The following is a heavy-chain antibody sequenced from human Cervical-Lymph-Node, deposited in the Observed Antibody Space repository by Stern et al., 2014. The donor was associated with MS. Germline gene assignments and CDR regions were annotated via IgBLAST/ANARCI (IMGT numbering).Heavy chain of an antibody. CDR1: GFTFSSYT. CDR2: ISSSSRNI. J-gene: IGHJ2*01. Sequence: EVQLLESGGGLVKPGGSLRLSCAASGFTFSSYTMNWVRQAPGKGLEWVSSISSSSRNIYYAGSVKGRITSSRDNAKNSLFLQMNSLRAEDTAVYYCARGYGGDYWYFDLWGRGTLVTVSS. D-gene: IGHD4-23*01. V-gene: IGHV3-21*01. CDR3: ARGYGGDYWYFDL.